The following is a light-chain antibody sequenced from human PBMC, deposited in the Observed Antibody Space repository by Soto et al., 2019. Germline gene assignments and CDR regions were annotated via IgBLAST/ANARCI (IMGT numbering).Light chain of an antibody. CDR2: DVT. CDR3: CSYAGDFYV. CDR1: TSDVGGYDY. J-gene: IGLJ1*01. V-gene: IGLV2-11*01. Sequence: QSALTQPRSVSGSPGQSVAISCTGTTSDVGGYDYVSWYQQHPGKAPELIIFDVTKRLSGVPDRFSGSKSGNTASLTISGLQAEDEADYFCCSYAGDFYVFGSGTKLTVL.